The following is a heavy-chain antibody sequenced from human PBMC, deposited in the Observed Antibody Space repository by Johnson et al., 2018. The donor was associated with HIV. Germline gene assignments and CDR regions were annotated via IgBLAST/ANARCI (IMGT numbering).Heavy chain of an antibody. CDR3: ARNLTEKTPNAFDI. CDR1: GFTFADYY. D-gene: IGHD2-15*01. Sequence: VQLVESGGGLVQPGGSLRLSCAASGFTFADYYMNWMRQAPGKGLEWVSVMYSGGSTYYADSVKGRFTISRDNSKNTLYLQMNSLRAEDTAVYYCARNLTEKTPNAFDIWGQGTMVTVSS. J-gene: IGHJ3*02. V-gene: IGHV3-66*01. CDR2: MYSGGST.